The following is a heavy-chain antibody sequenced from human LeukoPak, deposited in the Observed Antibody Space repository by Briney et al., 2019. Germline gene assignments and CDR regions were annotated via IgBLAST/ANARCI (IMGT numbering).Heavy chain of an antibody. CDR3: AKERGHSKPFDY. D-gene: IGHD4-23*01. J-gene: IGHJ4*02. CDR2: ISDSGDAT. CDR1: GFIFSYYG. Sequence: QTGGSLRLSCEVSGFIFSYYGMNWVRQAPGKGLEWVSAISDSGDATYYADSVKGRFTISRDNSKSTLYLQVNNLRAEDTALYYCAKERGHSKPFDYWGQGTLVTVSS. V-gene: IGHV3-23*01.